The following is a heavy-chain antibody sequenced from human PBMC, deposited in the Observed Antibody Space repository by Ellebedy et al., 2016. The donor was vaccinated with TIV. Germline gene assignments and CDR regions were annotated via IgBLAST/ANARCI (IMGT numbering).Heavy chain of an antibody. Sequence: GESLKISCAVSGFTVSTNYLSWVRQAPGKGLEWVSTIYSDGTTYYADSVRGRFTISRDNSKNTLYLQMKRLRGDDTAVYYCGHNWVVRGEGWKKGMDVWGQGTKVTVSS. CDR3: GHNWVVRGEGWKKGMDV. J-gene: IGHJ6*02. V-gene: IGHV3-66*01. D-gene: IGHD3-10*01. CDR1: GFTVSTNY. CDR2: IYSDGTT.